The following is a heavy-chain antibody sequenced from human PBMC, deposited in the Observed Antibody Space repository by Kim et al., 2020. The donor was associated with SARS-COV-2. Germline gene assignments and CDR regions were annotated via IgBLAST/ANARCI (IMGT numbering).Heavy chain of an antibody. V-gene: IGHV2-5*01. J-gene: IGHJ3*02. D-gene: IGHD6-19*01. CDR3: AHRLIAVAAFDI. Sequence: RYSPSLKSRLTITKDTSKNQVVLTMTNMDPVDTATYYCAHRLIAVAAFDIWGQGTMVTVSS.